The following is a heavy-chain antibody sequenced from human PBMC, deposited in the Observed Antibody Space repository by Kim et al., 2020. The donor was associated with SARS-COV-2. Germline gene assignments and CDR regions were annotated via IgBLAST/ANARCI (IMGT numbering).Heavy chain of an antibody. J-gene: IGHJ6*02. CDR3: ARDRKVGAAKYYGMDV. V-gene: IGHV3-33*01. D-gene: IGHD1-26*01. CDR2: IWYDGSNK. CDR1: GFTFSSYG. Sequence: GGSLRLSCAASGFTFSSYGMHWVRQAPGKGLEWVAVIWYDGSNKYYADSVKGRFTISRDNSKNTLYLQMNSLRAEDTAVYYCARDRKVGAAKYYGMDVWGQGTTVTVSS.